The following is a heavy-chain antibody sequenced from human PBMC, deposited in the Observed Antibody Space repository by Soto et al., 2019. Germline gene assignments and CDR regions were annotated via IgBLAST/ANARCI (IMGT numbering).Heavy chain of an antibody. Sequence: QVQLVQSGAEVKKPGSSVKVSYKASGGTFSSYAISWVRQAPGQGLEWMGGIIPIFGTANYAQKFQGRVTITADDSTSTAYMELSSLRSEDTAVYYCARSVEMATLLRLWFDPWGQGTLVTVSS. D-gene: IGHD5-12*01. J-gene: IGHJ5*02. CDR3: ARSVEMATLLRLWFDP. CDR2: IIPIFGTA. V-gene: IGHV1-69*01. CDR1: GGTFSSYA.